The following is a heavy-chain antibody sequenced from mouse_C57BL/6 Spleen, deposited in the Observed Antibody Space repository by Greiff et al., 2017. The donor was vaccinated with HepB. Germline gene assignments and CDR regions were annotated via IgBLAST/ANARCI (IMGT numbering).Heavy chain of an antibody. D-gene: IGHD3-2*02. CDR1: GYTFTSYW. Sequence: QVQLQQPGAELVKPGASVKLSCKASGYTFTSYWMQWVKQRPGQGLEWIGEIDPSDSYTNYNQKFKGKATLTVDTSSSTAYMQLSSLTSEDSAVYYCARGVSRDSSGYALDYWGQGTTLTVSS. V-gene: IGHV1-50*01. CDR2: IDPSDSYT. CDR3: ARGVSRDSSGYALDY. J-gene: IGHJ2*01.